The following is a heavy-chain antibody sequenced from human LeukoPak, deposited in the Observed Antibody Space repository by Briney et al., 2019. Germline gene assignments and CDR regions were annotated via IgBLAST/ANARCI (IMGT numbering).Heavy chain of an antibody. J-gene: IGHJ4*02. CDR1: GYTFTGHY. D-gene: IGHD2-15*01. CDR3: ARDEGTAATGY. Sequence: GASVEVSCKASGYTFTGHYMHWVRQAPGQGLEWMGWINPNSGGTNYAQKFQGRVTMTRDTSISTAYMELSRLRSDDTAVYYCARDEGTAATGYWGQGTLVTVSS. CDR2: INPNSGGT. V-gene: IGHV1-2*02.